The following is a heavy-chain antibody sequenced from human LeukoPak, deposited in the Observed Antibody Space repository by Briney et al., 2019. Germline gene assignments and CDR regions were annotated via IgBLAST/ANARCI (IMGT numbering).Heavy chain of an antibody. D-gene: IGHD4-23*01. Sequence: GGSLRLSCAASGFTFSSYATSWVRQAPGKGLEWVSGISGSGGSTYYADSVKGRFTISRDNSKNTLYLQMNSLRAEDTAVYYCAKHRWVSHSYGMDVWGQGTTVTVSS. CDR2: ISGSGGST. V-gene: IGHV3-23*01. CDR3: AKHRWVSHSYGMDV. CDR1: GFTFSSYA. J-gene: IGHJ6*02.